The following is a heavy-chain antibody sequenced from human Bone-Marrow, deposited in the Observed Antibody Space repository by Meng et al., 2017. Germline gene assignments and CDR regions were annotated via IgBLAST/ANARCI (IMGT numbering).Heavy chain of an antibody. Sequence: QVQLQESGPGLVKPSETLSLTCTVSGDSISSYYWTWSRQPPGKGLEFIGHLYYSGSTDYNPSLKSRVTITIDTSKNQFSLKLSSVTAADTAVYYCARGTTLTQRWGFDPWGQGTLVTVSS. V-gene: IGHV4-59*01. D-gene: IGHD4-17*01. CDR2: LYYSGST. J-gene: IGHJ5*02. CDR1: GDSISSYY. CDR3: ARGTTLTQRWGFDP.